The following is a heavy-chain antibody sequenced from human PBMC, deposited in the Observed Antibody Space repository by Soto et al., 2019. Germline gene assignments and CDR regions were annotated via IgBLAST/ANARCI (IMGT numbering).Heavy chain of an antibody. D-gene: IGHD2-21*02. CDR1: GYTFTGYY. V-gene: IGHV1-2*02. CDR3: ATQFHHCGGDCYRGPYFGMDV. Sequence: QVQLVQSGSEVKAPGASVKVSCKASGYTFTGYYVLWVRQAPGQGPECMGWINPYTGGTNYAQKFQGRVTMTRDTAISTAYMELSKLISDDTAVYYCATQFHHCGGDCYRGPYFGMDVWGQGTTVTVSS. CDR2: INPYTGGT. J-gene: IGHJ6*02.